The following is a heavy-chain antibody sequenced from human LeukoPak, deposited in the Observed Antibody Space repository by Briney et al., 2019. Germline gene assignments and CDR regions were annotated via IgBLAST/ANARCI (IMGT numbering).Heavy chain of an antibody. J-gene: IGHJ4*02. CDR1: GFTFSSYA. D-gene: IGHD4/OR15-4a*01. CDR2: ISSSSSYI. CDR3: ARVPGAFFDY. Sequence: PGGSLRLSCAASGFTFSSYAMNWVRQAPGKGLEWVSSISSSSSYIYYADSVKGRFTISRDNAKNSLYLQMNSLRAEDTAVYYCARVPGAFFDYWGQGTLVTVSS. V-gene: IGHV3-21*01.